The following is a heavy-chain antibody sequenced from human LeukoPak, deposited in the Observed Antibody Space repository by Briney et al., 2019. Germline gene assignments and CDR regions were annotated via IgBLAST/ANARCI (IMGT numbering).Heavy chain of an antibody. V-gene: IGHV5-51*01. CDR3: ARGTVYDILTGYYLSPGMDV. Sequence: GESLKISCKGSGYSFTSYWIGWVRQMPGKGLEWMGIIYPGDSDTRYSPSFQGQVTISADKSISTAYLQWSSLKASDTAMYYCARGTVYDILTGYYLSPGMDVWGQGTTVTVSS. CDR2: IYPGDSDT. J-gene: IGHJ6*02. D-gene: IGHD3-9*01. CDR1: GYSFTSYW.